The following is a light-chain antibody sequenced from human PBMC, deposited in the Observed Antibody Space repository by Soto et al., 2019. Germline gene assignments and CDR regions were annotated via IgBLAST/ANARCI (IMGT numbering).Light chain of an antibody. Sequence: EIVMTQSPATLSVSPGERATLSCRASQSVSSNLAWYQQKPGQAPRLRIYGASTRATGIPARFSGSGSGTEFTLTISSLQPDDFATYYCQQYNTYPWTFGQGTKV. CDR3: QQYNTYPWT. CDR2: GAS. CDR1: QSVSSN. J-gene: IGKJ1*01. V-gene: IGKV3-15*01.